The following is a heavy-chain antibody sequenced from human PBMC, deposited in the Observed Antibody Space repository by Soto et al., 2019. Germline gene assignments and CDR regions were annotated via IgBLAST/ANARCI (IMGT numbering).Heavy chain of an antibody. Sequence: EVQLVESGGGLVQPGGSLRLSCASSGFTFGIYWMTWVRQAPGKGLEWVASIKPDGSVKYHDDSVTGRFTISRDIAKTSLYQQMSSLRVDDTAVYYCVREPAAGAYYYDYWGQGTLVTVSS. CDR2: IKPDGSVK. D-gene: IGHD6-13*01. CDR1: GFTFGIYW. V-gene: IGHV3-7*05. J-gene: IGHJ4*02. CDR3: VREPAAGAYYYDY.